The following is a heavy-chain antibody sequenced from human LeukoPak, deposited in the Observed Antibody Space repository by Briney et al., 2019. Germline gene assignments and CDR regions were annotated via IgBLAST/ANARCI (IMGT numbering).Heavy chain of an antibody. CDR3: ARDLIGELLNGALDY. J-gene: IGHJ4*02. Sequence: ASVKVSCKASGYTFTGYYMHWVRQAPGQGLEWMGRINPNSGGTNYAQKFQGRVTMTRDTSISTAYMELSRLRSDDTAVYYCARDLIGELLNGALDYWGQGTLVTVSS. CDR2: INPNSGGT. CDR1: GYTFTGYY. V-gene: IGHV1-2*06. D-gene: IGHD1-26*01.